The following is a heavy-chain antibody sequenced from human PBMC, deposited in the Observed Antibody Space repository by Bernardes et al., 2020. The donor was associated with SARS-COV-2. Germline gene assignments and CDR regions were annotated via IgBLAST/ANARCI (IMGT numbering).Heavy chain of an antibody. D-gene: IGHD3-3*01. CDR3: ARDHFPLRFLEWSHTSRWFDP. CDR2: IYTSGST. Sequence: SETLSLTCTVSGGSISSYYWSWIRQPAGKGLEWIGRIYTSGSTNYNPSLKSRVTMSVDTSKNQFSLKLSSVTAADTAVYYCARDHFPLRFLEWSHTSRWFDPWGQGTLVTVSS. J-gene: IGHJ5*02. CDR1: GGSISSYY. V-gene: IGHV4-4*07.